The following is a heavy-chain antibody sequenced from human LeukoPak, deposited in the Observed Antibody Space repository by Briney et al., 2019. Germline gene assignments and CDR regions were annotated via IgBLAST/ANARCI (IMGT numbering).Heavy chain of an antibody. V-gene: IGHV3-48*04. Sequence: GGSLRLSCAASGFTFSSYSMNWVRQAPGKGLDWLSYISGPSNTIYYADSVKGRFTISRDNAKNSLYLQMNSLRAEDTAVYYCARDWELTGATDAFDIWGQGTMVTVSS. CDR1: GFTFSSYS. CDR2: ISGPSNTI. J-gene: IGHJ3*02. D-gene: IGHD7-27*01. CDR3: ARDWELTGATDAFDI.